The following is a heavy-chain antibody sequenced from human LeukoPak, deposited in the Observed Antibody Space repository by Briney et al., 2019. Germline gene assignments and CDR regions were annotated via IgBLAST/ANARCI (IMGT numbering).Heavy chain of an antibody. V-gene: IGHV3-23*01. D-gene: IGHD3-22*01. Sequence: PGGSLRLSCAASGFTFSTYAMSWVRVRQAPGKGLEWVSTITGSGDRTYYTDSVKGRFTISRDNSKNTLYLQMNSLRAEDTAVYYCEGTYYYDSSDDYWGQGTLVTVSS. J-gene: IGHJ4*02. CDR2: ITGSGDRT. CDR3: EGTYYYDSSDDY. CDR1: GFTFSTYA.